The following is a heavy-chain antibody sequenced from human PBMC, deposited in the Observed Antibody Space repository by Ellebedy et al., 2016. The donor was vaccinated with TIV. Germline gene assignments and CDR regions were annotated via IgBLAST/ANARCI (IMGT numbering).Heavy chain of an antibody. D-gene: IGHD3-10*01. J-gene: IGHJ3*02. Sequence: MPGGSLRLSCTVSGGSISSYYWSWIRQPAGKGLEWIGRIYTSGSTNYNPSLKSRVTMSVDTSKNQFSLKLSSVTAADTAVYYCARDFEGRVGAFDIWGQGTMVTVSS. CDR1: GGSISSYY. CDR3: ARDFEGRVGAFDI. CDR2: IYTSGST. V-gene: IGHV4-4*07.